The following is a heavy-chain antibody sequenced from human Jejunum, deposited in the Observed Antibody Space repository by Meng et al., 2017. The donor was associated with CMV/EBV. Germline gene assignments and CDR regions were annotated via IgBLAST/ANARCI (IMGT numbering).Heavy chain of an antibody. D-gene: IGHD5-24*01. CDR2: IRADSGNT. CDR3: AGEGPGGMATTPYFDY. V-gene: IGHV1-18*01. CDR1: GYTFTNYG. J-gene: IGHJ4*02. Sequence: QAKLCRFGGEVKTPGASLKVSCQASGYTFTNYGITWVRQAPGQGLESMGWIRADSGNTNYAQTLQGRVTMTTDTSTSTAYMELRSLRSDDTAVYYCAGEGPGGMATTPYFDYWGQGTLVTVSS.